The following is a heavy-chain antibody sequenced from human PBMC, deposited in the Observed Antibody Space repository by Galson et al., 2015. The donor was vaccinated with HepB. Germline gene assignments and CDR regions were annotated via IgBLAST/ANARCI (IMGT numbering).Heavy chain of an antibody. Sequence: SVKVSCKASGYTFTSYYMHWVRQAPGQGLEWMGIINPSGGSTSYAQKFQGRVTMTRDTSTSTVYMELSSLRSEDTAVYYCAREGGYYDILTGHDYWGQGTLVTVSS. CDR2: INPSGGST. J-gene: IGHJ4*02. D-gene: IGHD3-9*01. CDR3: AREGGYYDILTGHDY. CDR1: GYTFTSYY. V-gene: IGHV1-46*01.